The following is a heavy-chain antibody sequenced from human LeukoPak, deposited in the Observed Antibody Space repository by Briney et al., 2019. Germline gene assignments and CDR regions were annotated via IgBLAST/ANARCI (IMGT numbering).Heavy chain of an antibody. CDR1: GFTFSSYE. CDR3: ARGGVAGTFDY. CDR2: IWYDGSNK. J-gene: IGHJ4*02. D-gene: IGHD6-19*01. Sequence: PGGSLRLSCAASGFTFSSYEMNWVRQAPGKGLEWVAVIWYDGSNKYYADSVKGRFTISRDNSKNTLYLQMNSLRAEDTAVYYCARGGVAGTFDYWGQGTLVTVSS. V-gene: IGHV3-33*08.